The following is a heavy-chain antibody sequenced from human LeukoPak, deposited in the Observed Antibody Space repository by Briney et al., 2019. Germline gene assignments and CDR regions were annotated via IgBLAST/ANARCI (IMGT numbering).Heavy chain of an antibody. CDR2: IKQDGSEK. Sequence: GGSLRLSCGASGLTFSNYWMTWVRQSPGKGLEWVANIKQDGSEKYYVDSVKGRFTISRDNAKNSLYLQINSLRAEDTAMYYCARGWGAVDYWGQGTLVTVSS. CDR3: ARGWGAVDY. CDR1: GLTFSNYW. V-gene: IGHV3-7*04. D-gene: IGHD1-26*01. J-gene: IGHJ4*02.